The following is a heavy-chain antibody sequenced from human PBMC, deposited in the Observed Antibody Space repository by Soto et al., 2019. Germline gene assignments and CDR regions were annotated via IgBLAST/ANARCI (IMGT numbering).Heavy chain of an antibody. CDR3: AHAPITPSDAPFDN. J-gene: IGHJ4*02. CDR2: IYWDDDK. CDR1: GFSLSTRGVG. V-gene: IGHV2-5*02. D-gene: IGHD1-20*01. Sequence: SGPTLVNPTQTLTLTCTFSGFSLSTRGVGVGWIRQPPGKALEWLALIYWDDDKRYSTSLKSRLTITKDTSKNQVVLTMTNMDPVDTATYYCAHAPITPSDAPFDNWGQGTLVTVSS.